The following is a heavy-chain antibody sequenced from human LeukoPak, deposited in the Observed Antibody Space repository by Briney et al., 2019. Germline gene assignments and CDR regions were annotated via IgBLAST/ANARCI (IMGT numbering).Heavy chain of an antibody. CDR3: ARIRDGYNDAYDL. V-gene: IGHV1-46*01. J-gene: IGHJ3*01. CDR2: INPDGGNT. CDR1: GGTFSSYA. D-gene: IGHD5-24*01. Sequence: ASVKVSCKASGGTFSSYAISWVRQAPGQGLEWMGLINPDGGNTNYAQNFQGRVTLTRDTSTSTVYMELSSLRSEDTAIYYCARIRDGYNDAYDLWGQGTVDTVPS.